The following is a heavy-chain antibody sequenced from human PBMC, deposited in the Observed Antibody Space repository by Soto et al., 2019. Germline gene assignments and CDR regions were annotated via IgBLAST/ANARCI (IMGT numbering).Heavy chain of an antibody. CDR3: AREITGVATMWFYFDY. V-gene: IGHV3-33*01. CDR1: GFTFSSYG. CDR2: IWYDGSNK. J-gene: IGHJ4*02. Sequence: QVQLVESGGGVVQPGRSLRLSCAASGFTFSSYGMHWVRQAPGKGLEWVAGIWYDGSNKYYADSVKGRFTISRDNYKNSLYLQMSSRRAEDTGLSYWAREITGVATMWFYFDYWGLGTLVTVSS. D-gene: IGHD5-12*01.